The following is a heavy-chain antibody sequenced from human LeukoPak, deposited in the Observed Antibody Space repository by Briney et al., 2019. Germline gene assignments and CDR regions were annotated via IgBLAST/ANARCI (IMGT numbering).Heavy chain of an antibody. V-gene: IGHV3-23*01. CDR3: TKESTYYYDSSV. Sequence: GGSLRLSCAASGFTFSSYGMSWVRQAPGKGLEWVSAISGSGGSTYYADSVKGRFTISRDNSKNTVYLQMNSLRVEDTAIYHCTKESTYYYDSSVWGQGTLVTVSS. CDR1: GFTFSSYG. CDR2: ISGSGGST. J-gene: IGHJ4*02. D-gene: IGHD3-22*01.